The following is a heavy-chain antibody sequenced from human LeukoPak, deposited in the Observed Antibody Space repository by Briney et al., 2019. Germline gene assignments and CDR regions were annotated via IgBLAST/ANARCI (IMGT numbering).Heavy chain of an antibody. V-gene: IGHV1-69*04. CDR3: ARAVNSGWSKPEFDY. J-gene: IGHJ4*02. CDR1: GGTFSSYA. CDR2: IIPILGIA. Sequence: GASVKVSCKASGGTFSSYAISWVRQAPGQGLEWMGRIIPILGIANYAQKFQGRVTITADKSTSTAYMELSSLRSEDTAVYYCARAVNSGWSKPEFDYWGQGTLVTVSS. D-gene: IGHD6-19*01.